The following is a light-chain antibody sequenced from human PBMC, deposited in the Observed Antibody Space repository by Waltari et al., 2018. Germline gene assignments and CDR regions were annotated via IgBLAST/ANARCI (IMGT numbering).Light chain of an antibody. V-gene: IGKV4-1*01. Sequence: DIVMTQSPDSLAVSLGERASITCTSSQSILYTFHNKNHLAWYQQKLGQPPKLLISWASTREGGVPARFSGSGSGTHFTLTISSLQAEDVAVYYCHQYYIPPITFGGGTRVEIK. J-gene: IGKJ4*01. CDR2: WAS. CDR1: QSILYTFHNKNH. CDR3: HQYYIPPIT.